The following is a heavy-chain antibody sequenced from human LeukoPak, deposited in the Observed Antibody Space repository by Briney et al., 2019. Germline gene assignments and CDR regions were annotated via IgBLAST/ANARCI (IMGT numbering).Heavy chain of an antibody. CDR1: GGSISSYY. CDR3: ARGAGGVIIYPYNYYYYYMDV. CDR2: IYTSGST. J-gene: IGHJ6*03. V-gene: IGHV4-4*07. Sequence: PSETLSLTCSVSGGSISSYYWSWIRQPAGKGLEWIGRIYTSGSTNYNPSLKSRVTISVDTSKNQFSLKLSSVTAADTAVYYCARGAGGVIIYPYNYYYYYMDVWGKGTTVTVSS. D-gene: IGHD3-10*01.